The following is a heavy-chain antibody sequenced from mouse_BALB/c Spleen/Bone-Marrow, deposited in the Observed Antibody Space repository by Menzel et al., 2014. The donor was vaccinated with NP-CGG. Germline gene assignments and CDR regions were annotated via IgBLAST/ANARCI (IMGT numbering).Heavy chain of an antibody. D-gene: IGHD2-1*01. CDR1: GFTFTDYC. V-gene: IGHV7-3*02. CDR3: AKDTGNSVRFAS. J-gene: IGHJ3*01. CDR2: IRNKANGYTT. Sequence: EVKLVESGGGLVQPGGSLILSCATSGFTFTDYCMSWIRRPPGKALEWLGFIRNKANGYTTEYSASVKGRFTVARDNSQSILYLQMNTLSAEDGAAYDGAKDTGNSVRFASWGQGTLVTVSA.